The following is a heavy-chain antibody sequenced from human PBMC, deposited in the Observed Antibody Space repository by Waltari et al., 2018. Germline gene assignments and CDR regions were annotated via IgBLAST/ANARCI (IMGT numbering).Heavy chain of an antibody. CDR3: VKDGDYFVPGYDAFDV. D-gene: IGHD4-17*01. CDR1: GCTFSNFV. Sequence: VHWEEFGGGVVQPGGSLTLSCSASGCTFSNFVILCVRTAPGKGLQWLTFIRYDGNNKYYADSVKGRFIISRDNSKNTLYLQINSLRADDTAIYYCVKDGDYFVPGYDAFDVWGQGTMVTVSS. CDR2: IRYDGNNK. V-gene: IGHV3-30*02. J-gene: IGHJ3*01.